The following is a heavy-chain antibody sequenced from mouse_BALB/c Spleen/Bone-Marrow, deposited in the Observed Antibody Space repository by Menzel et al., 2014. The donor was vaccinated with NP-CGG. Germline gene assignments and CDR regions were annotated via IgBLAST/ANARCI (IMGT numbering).Heavy chain of an antibody. CDR1: GFTFSSYA. Sequence: EVKLVESGGGLVKPGGSLKLSCAASGFTFSSYAMSWVRQSPEKRLEWVAEISSGGGYTYYPDTVTGRFTISRDNAKNTLYLEVSSLRSEDTAMYYCASKTGTGYWYFDVWGAGTTVTVSS. J-gene: IGHJ1*01. D-gene: IGHD4-1*01. CDR3: ASKTGTGYWYFDV. V-gene: IGHV5-9-4*01. CDR2: ISSGGGYT.